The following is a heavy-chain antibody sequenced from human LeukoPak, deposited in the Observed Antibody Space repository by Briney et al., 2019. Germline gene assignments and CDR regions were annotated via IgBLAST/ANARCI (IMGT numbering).Heavy chain of an antibody. J-gene: IGHJ4*02. V-gene: IGHV4-59*11. CDR1: GGSISSHY. D-gene: IGHD5-24*01. CDR2: IYYSGST. CDR3: ARGGLQKFDY. Sequence: PSETLSLTCTVSGGSISSHYWSWIRQPPGKGLEWIGYIYYSGSTNYNPSLKSRVTISADTSKNQFSLKLSSVTAADTAVYYCARGGLQKFDYWGQGTLVTVSS.